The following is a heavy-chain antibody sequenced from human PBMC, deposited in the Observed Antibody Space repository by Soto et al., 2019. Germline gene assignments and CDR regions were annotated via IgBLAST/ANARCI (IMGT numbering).Heavy chain of an antibody. CDR1: GGSISTTNYY. CDR3: ARPVGAEKQLVHDGFAI. D-gene: IGHD6-13*01. V-gene: IGHV4-39*01. CDR2: IHHSGYT. Sequence: QLQLLESGPGLVKPSETLSLTCTVSGGSISTTNYYWGWIRQPPGKGLEWIGTIHHSGYTYYNPSLKNRVTISVDTSKNQFSLKLTSVTAADTAIYYCARPVGAEKQLVHDGFAIWGQGTLVTVSP. J-gene: IGHJ3*02.